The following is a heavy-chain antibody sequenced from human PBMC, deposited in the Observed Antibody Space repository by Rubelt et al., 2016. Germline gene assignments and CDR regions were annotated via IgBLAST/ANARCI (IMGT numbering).Heavy chain of an antibody. CDR3: AKPETTGGGFDY. V-gene: IGHV3-30*04. J-gene: IGHJ4*02. Sequence: QVQLVESGGGVVQPGRSLRLSCAASGFTFSSYAMHWVRQAPGKGLEWVAVISYDGSNKYYADSVKGRFTISRDNSKNTLYLQMNSLRAEDTAVYYCAKPETTGGGFDYWGQGTLVTVSS. CDR1: GFTFSSYA. CDR2: ISYDGSNK. D-gene: IGHD4-17*01.